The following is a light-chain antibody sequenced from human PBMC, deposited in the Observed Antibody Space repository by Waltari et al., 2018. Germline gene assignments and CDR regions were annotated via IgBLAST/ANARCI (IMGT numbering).Light chain of an antibody. J-gene: IGLJ2*01. CDR1: SSDVGGYTH. CDR2: AVF. V-gene: IGLV2-8*01. Sequence: QSALTQPPSASGSPGQSVTIPCPGPSSDVGGYTHVSWYQFHPGKAPKLLIYAVFKRPSGVPDRFSGSKSGNTASLIVSGLQAEDEAEYYCSSYAGNNFVVFGGGTQLTVL. CDR3: SSYAGNNFVV.